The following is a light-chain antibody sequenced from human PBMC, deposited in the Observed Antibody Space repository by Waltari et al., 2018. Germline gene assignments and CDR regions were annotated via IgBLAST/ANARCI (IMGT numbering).Light chain of an antibody. CDR2: DVS. CDR1: SSDVGGYNY. Sequence: QSALTQPASVSGSPGQSITISCTGSSSDVGGYNYVSWYQQHPGKAPKIMIYDVSNRPSGVSNLFSGTKSGNTAALTIFGLQADEEADYYCSSYTSSRALVFGGGTKLTVL. J-gene: IGLJ2*01. V-gene: IGLV2-14*03. CDR3: SSYTSSRALV.